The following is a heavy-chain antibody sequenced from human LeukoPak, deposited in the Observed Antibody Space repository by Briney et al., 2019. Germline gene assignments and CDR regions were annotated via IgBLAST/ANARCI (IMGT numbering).Heavy chain of an antibody. V-gene: IGHV3-23*01. Sequence: GGSLRLSCAASGITFSSYAMSWVRQAPGKGLEWVSAVRDSGGSTYYADSVKGRFTISRDNAKNSLYLQMNSLRAEDTAVYYCANIVVVPAAMRTDAFDIWGQGTMVTVSS. D-gene: IGHD2-2*01. J-gene: IGHJ3*02. CDR2: VRDSGGST. CDR1: GITFSSYA. CDR3: ANIVVVPAAMRTDAFDI.